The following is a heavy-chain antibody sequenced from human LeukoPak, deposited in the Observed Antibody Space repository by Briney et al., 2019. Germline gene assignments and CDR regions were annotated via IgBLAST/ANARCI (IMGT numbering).Heavy chain of an antibody. V-gene: IGHV5-51*01. CDR2: IYPGDSDT. J-gene: IGHJ5*02. CDR3: ARLVNRGGDCYSCGWFDP. CDR1: GYSFTSYW. Sequence: GESLKISCKSSGYSFTSYWIGWVRQMPGKGLEWMGIIYPGDSDTRYSPSFQGQVTISADKSISTAYLQWSSLKASDTAMYYCARLVNRGGDCYSCGWFDPWGQGTLVTVSS. D-gene: IGHD2-21*02.